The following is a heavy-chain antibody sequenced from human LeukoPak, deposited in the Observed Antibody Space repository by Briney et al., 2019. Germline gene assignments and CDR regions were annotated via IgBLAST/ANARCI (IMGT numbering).Heavy chain of an antibody. Sequence: SVKVSCKASGGTFSSYAISWVRQAPGQGLEWMGGIIPIFGTANYAQKFQGRVTITTDESTSTAYMELSSLRSEDTAVYYCANSRRGGYNNYYYYYMDVWGKGTTVTVSS. CDR1: GGTFSSYA. J-gene: IGHJ6*03. V-gene: IGHV1-69*05. CDR2: IIPIFGTA. CDR3: ANSRRGGYNNYYYYYMDV. D-gene: IGHD5-24*01.